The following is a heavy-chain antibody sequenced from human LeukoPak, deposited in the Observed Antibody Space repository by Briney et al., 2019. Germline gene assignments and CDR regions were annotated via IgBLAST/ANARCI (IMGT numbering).Heavy chain of an antibody. V-gene: IGHV4-34*01. CDR2: INHSGIT. Sequence: SETLSLTCAVYGRSFSGYYWTWIRQTPGKGLEWIGEINHSGITDYNPSLKSRVTISVDTSKNQFSLKLSSVTAADTAVYYCARLPHYYYYMDVWGKGTTVTISS. CDR1: GRSFSGYY. CDR3: ARLPHYYYYMDV. J-gene: IGHJ6*03.